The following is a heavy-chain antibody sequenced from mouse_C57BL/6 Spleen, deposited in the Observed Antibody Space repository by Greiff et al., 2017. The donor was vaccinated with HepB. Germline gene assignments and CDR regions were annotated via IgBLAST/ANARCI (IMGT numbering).Heavy chain of an antibody. CDR2: IDPSDSYT. CDR1: GYTFTSYW. J-gene: IGHJ4*01. Sequence: QVQLQQPGAELVRPGTSVKLSCKASGYTFTSYWMHWVKQRPGQGLEWIGVIDPSDSYTNYNQKFKGKATLTVDTSSSTAYMQLSSLTSEDSAVYYCARNYDYDKYYAMDYWGQGTSVTVSS. CDR3: ARNYDYDKYYAMDY. D-gene: IGHD2-4*01. V-gene: IGHV1-59*01.